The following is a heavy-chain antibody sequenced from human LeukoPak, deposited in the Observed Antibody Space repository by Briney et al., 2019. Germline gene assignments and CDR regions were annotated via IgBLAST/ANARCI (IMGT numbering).Heavy chain of an antibody. J-gene: IGHJ4*02. Sequence: GESLKISCKDSAYSFTNYWIGWVRQMPGKGLEWMGIMYPGDSDTRYSPSFQGQVTISADKSINPAYLQWSSLKASDTAIYYCARSNGVGPTPYWGQGTLVTVSS. V-gene: IGHV5-51*01. D-gene: IGHD1-26*01. CDR1: AYSFTNYW. CDR3: ARSNGVGPTPY. CDR2: MYPGDSDT.